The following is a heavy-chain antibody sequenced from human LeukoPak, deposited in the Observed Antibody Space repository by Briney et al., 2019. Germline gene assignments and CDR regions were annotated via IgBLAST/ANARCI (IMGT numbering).Heavy chain of an antibody. V-gene: IGHV4-61*02. CDR1: GNSISSGYY. Sequence: SETLSLTCSVSGNSISSGYYWSWIRQPAGKGLEWIGRIYTSGSTNYNPSLKSRVTISVDTSKNQFSLKLSSVTAADTAVYYCASGLRYFDLYYWGQGTLVTVSS. J-gene: IGHJ4*02. CDR3: ASGLRYFDLYY. D-gene: IGHD3-9*01. CDR2: IYTSGST.